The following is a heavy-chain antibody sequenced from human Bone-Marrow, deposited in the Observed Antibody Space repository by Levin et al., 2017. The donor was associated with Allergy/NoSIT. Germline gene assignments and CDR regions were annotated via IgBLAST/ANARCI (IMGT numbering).Heavy chain of an antibody. V-gene: IGHV3-23*01. Sequence: GGSLRLSCAASGFTFSDYTMTWVRQAPGKGLEWVSAISHGGDNTYYADSVKGRFTISRDNSKKTMDLQMNSLRAEDTAVYYCAKDAPGRGWDWGDWGQGTLVTVSS. CDR3: AKDAPGRGWDWGD. D-gene: IGHD3/OR15-3a*01. J-gene: IGHJ4*02. CDR1: GFTFSDYT. CDR2: ISHGGDNT.